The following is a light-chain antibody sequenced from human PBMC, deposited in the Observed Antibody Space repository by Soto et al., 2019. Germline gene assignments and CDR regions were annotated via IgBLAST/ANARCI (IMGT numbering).Light chain of an antibody. CDR3: QQYNRYWT. V-gene: IGKV1-5*03. CDR1: QSISTW. J-gene: IGKJ1*01. CDR2: KAS. Sequence: DIQMTQSPSTLSASVGDRVTITCRASQSISTWLAWYQHKPGTAPNLLIYKASTLENGVPSRFSGSGSGTACNLAITSLQPYYFATYYCQQYNRYWTFGQGTKVEIK.